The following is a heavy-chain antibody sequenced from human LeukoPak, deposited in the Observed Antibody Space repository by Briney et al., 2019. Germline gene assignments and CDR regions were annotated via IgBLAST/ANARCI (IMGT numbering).Heavy chain of an antibody. Sequence: SETLSLTCTVSGVSMSSSYCTWIRQPPGKGLEWIGYIYYSGNTNYNPSLQSRVTISVDTSKNQFSLKLSSVTAADTAVYYCARDIVATTSPYYFDYWGQGTLVTVSS. CDR2: IYYSGNT. CDR3: ARDIVATTSPYYFDY. CDR1: GVSMSSSY. J-gene: IGHJ4*02. V-gene: IGHV4-59*01. D-gene: IGHD5-12*01.